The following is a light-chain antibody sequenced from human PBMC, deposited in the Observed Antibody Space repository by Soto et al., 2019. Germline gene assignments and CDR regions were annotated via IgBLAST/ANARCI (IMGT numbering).Light chain of an antibody. Sequence: EIVLTQSPGTLSLSPGERATLSCRASQSVSSSYIAWYQQNPGQAPRLLIYGASSRATGIPDRFSGSGSGTDFTLTISRLEPEDFAVYFWQQYGRSPPFTFGQGTKVEIK. V-gene: IGKV3-20*01. CDR3: QQYGRSPPFT. CDR1: QSVSSSY. CDR2: GAS. J-gene: IGKJ2*01.